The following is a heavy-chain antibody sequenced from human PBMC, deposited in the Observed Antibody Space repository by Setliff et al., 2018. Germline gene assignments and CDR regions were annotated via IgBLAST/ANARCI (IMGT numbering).Heavy chain of an antibody. CDR1: GYTFTSYA. D-gene: IGHD2-15*01. Sequence: ASVKVSCKASGYTFTSYAMHWVRQAPGKGLEWMGGFDPEDGETIYAQKFQGRVTMTEDTSTDTAYMELSSLRSEDTAVYYCATNSGGNTIDAFDIWGQGTMVTVSS. CDR3: ATNSGGNTIDAFDI. J-gene: IGHJ3*02. CDR2: FDPEDGET. V-gene: IGHV1-24*01.